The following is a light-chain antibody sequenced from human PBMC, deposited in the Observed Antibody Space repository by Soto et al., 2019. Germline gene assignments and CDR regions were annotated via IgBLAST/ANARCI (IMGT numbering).Light chain of an antibody. V-gene: IGLV2-18*02. Sequence: QSALIQPPSVSGSPGQSVTISCTGTSSDVGSYYYVSWYHQQPGTVPKPMIYNVNTQPSGVPDRFSGSKSGNTASMTISGHQAADEDDDYCCSYTKDLVFGGGTKLTVL. CDR1: SSDVGSYYY. CDR3: CSYTKDLV. CDR2: NVN. J-gene: IGLJ2*01.